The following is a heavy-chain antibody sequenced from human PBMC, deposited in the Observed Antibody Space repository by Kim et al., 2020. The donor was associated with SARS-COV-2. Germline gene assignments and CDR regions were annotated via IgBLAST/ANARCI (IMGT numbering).Heavy chain of an antibody. J-gene: IGHJ4*02. CDR3: ARGSSTSCYD. V-gene: IGHV3-74*01. Sequence: SINDGDSVKGRFTVSRDNAKNTLYLEMNSLRAEDTAVYYCARGSSTSCYDWGQGALVTVSS. D-gene: IGHD2-2*01. CDR2: SI.